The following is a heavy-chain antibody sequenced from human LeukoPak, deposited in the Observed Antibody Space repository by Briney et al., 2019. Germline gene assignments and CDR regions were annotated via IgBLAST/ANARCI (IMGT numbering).Heavy chain of an antibody. CDR1: GFTVSSDY. Sequence: GGSLRLSCAGSGFTVSSDYMSWVGQAPGKGLEWVSVIYTGGSTYYTDSVKGRFTISRDNSKNTLYLQMNNLRAEDTAVYYCAKVHYGDYFDYWGQGTLVTVSS. CDR2: IYTGGST. V-gene: IGHV3-53*01. J-gene: IGHJ4*02. D-gene: IGHD4-17*01. CDR3: AKVHYGDYFDY.